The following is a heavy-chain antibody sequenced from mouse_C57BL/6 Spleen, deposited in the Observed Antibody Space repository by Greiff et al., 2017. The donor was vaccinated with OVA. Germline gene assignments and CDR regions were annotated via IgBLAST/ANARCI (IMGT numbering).Heavy chain of an antibody. CDR1: GFTFSDYG. CDR2: ISSGSSTI. Sequence: EVKVEESGGGLVKPGGSLKLSCAASGFTFSDYGMHWVRQAPEKGLEWVAYISSGSSTIYYADTVKGRFTISRDNAKNTLFLQMTSLRSEDTAMYYCARGPYYYGNAWFAYWGQGTLVTVSA. V-gene: IGHV5-17*01. D-gene: IGHD1-1*01. J-gene: IGHJ3*01. CDR3: ARGPYYYGNAWFAY.